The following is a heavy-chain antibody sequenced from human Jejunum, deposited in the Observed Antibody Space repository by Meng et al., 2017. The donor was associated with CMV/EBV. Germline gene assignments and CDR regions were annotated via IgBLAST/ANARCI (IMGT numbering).Heavy chain of an antibody. V-gene: IGHV3-21*01. Sequence: FSFSSYSMNWVRQAPGRGLEWVSTISGSTSYIRYADSVKGRFTISRDNAKNSLYLQMNSLRVEDTAVYYCARSAYYGSSGYYHDYWGQGTLVTVSS. CDR1: FSFSSYS. D-gene: IGHD3-22*01. CDR3: ARSAYYGSSGYYHDY. J-gene: IGHJ4*02. CDR2: ISGSTSYI.